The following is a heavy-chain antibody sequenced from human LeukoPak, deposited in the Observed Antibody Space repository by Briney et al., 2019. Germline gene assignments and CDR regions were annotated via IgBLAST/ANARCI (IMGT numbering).Heavy chain of an antibody. CDR3: ARTVVVVVGASAYFDY. Sequence: GGSLRLSCAASGFTFSSYWMTWVRQAPGKGLEWVANIRQDGGVKYYMDSAKGRFTLSRDNAKSSLYLQMNSLRVEDTAMYFCARTVVVVVGASAYFDYWGQGTLVTVSS. D-gene: IGHD2-2*01. J-gene: IGHJ4*02. V-gene: IGHV3-7*03. CDR1: GFTFSSYW. CDR2: IRQDGGVK.